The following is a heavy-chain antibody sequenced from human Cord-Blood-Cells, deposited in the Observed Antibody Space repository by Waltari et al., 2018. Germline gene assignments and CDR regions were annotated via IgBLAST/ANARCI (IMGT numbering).Heavy chain of an antibody. CDR1: GGSFSGYY. D-gene: IGHD3-10*01. J-gene: IGHJ4*02. Sequence: QVQLQQWGAGLLKPSETLSLTCAVYGGSFSGYYWSWTRQPPGKGLEWIGEINHSGSTNYNPSLKSRVTISVDTSKNQFSLKLSSVTAADTAVYYCARMVSVRGVIFDYWGQGTLVTVSS. V-gene: IGHV4-34*01. CDR3: ARMVSVRGVIFDY. CDR2: INHSGST.